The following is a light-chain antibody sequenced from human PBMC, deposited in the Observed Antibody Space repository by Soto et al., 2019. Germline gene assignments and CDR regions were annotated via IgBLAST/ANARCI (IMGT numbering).Light chain of an antibody. V-gene: IGLV2-14*03. CDR1: SSDIGTYDY. CDR3: TSYTTCATVA. J-gene: IGLJ2*01. CDR2: DVT. Sequence: QSALTQPASVSGSPGQSITISCTGTSSDIGTYDYVSWYQQYPGKVPQLIIYDVTNRPSGVSNRFAGSKSGKTASLTISGLQADDEADYYCTSYTTCATVALGGGTKLTV.